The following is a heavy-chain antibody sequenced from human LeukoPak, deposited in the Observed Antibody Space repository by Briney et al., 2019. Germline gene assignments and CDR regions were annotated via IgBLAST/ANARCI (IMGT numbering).Heavy chain of an antibody. Sequence: SETLSLTCTVSGGSISSYYWSWIRQPPGKGLEWIGYIYYSGSTNYNPSLKSRVTISVDTSKNQFSLKLSSVTAADTAVYYCAREGGWNDYGDYEGPDAFDIWGQGTMVTVSS. J-gene: IGHJ3*02. CDR3: AREGGWNDYGDYEGPDAFDI. D-gene: IGHD4-17*01. V-gene: IGHV4-59*01. CDR2: IYYSGST. CDR1: GGSISSYY.